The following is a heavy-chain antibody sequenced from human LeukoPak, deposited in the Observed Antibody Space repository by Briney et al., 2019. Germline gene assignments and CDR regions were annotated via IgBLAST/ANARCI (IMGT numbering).Heavy chain of an antibody. D-gene: IGHD3-10*01. CDR3: AKSNGYGLVDI. V-gene: IGHV4-4*07. CDR2: IYTSGST. J-gene: IGHJ3*02. Sequence: SETLSLTCTVSGGSISSYYWSWIRQPAGKGLEWIGRIYTSGSTNYNPSLKCRVTISVDTSRNQFSLKLNSVTAADTAVYYCAKSNGYGLVDIWGQGTMVTVSS. CDR1: GGSISSYY.